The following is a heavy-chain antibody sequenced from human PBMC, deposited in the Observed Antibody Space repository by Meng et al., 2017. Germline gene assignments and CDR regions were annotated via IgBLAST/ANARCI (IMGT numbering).Heavy chain of an antibody. D-gene: IGHD1-14*01. Sequence: VSLEGWGAGLLTPSETLPLSCAVYGGSFSGYYWSWIRQPPGKGLEWIGEINHSGRTNYNQSLKSRVTISVDTSMIQYSLKLGSVTAADTVVYYCARVPGGIGSADYWGQGTLVTVSS. CDR2: INHSGRT. CDR1: GGSFSGYY. V-gene: IGHV4-34*01. J-gene: IGHJ4*02. CDR3: ARVPGGIGSADY.